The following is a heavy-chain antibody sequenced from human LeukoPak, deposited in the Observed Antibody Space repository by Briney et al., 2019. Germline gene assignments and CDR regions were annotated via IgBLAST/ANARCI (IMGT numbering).Heavy chain of an antibody. CDR2: IYYSGST. CDR1: GGSISSSSYY. Sequence: PSETLSLTCTVSGGSISSSSYYWGWIRQPPGKGLEWIGSIYYSGSTYYNPSLKSRVTISVDTSKNQFSLKLSSVTAADTAVYYCARELDGEYYFDYWGQGTLVTVSS. V-gene: IGHV4-39*02. CDR3: ARELDGEYYFDY. J-gene: IGHJ4*02. D-gene: IGHD3/OR15-3a*01.